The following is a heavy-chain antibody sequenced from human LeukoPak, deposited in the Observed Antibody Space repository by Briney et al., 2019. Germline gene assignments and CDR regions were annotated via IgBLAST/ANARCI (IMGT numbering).Heavy chain of an antibody. D-gene: IGHD3-10*01. Sequence: KASGTLSLTCAVSGGSISSSNWWSWVRQPPGKGLEWIGHVYTTGTTNCNPSLRSRVTIPLDTSKNQFSLNLNSVTAADTAVYYCAYREYYYGSGSYYDYWGQGTLVTVSS. V-gene: IGHV4-4*02. CDR1: GGSISSSNW. J-gene: IGHJ4*02. CDR2: VYTTGTT. CDR3: AYREYYYGSGSYYDY.